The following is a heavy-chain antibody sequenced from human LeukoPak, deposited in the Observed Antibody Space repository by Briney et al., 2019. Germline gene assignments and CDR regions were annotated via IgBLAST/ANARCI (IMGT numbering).Heavy chain of an antibody. Sequence: SVKVSCRATGGTLSNYGIGWVRQAPGQGLEWMGGIIPIFGTANYAQKFQGRVTITADKSTSTAYMELSSLRSEDTAVYYCAQGTYYYDSSGYRFDYWGQGTLVTVSS. CDR2: IIPIFGTA. CDR3: AQGTYYYDSSGYRFDY. CDR1: GGTLSNYG. J-gene: IGHJ4*02. V-gene: IGHV1-69*06. D-gene: IGHD3-22*01.